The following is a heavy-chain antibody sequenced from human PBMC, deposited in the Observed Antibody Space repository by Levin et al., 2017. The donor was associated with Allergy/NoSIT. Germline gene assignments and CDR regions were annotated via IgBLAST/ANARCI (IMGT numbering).Heavy chain of an antibody. V-gene: IGHV1-8*01. CDR2: MNPNSGNI. D-gene: IGHD6-19*01. CDR3: ARGGSGWPIDY. J-gene: IGHJ4*02. CDR1: GYTFTSYD. Sequence: ASVKVSCKASGYTFTSYDLNWVRQATGQGLEWMGWMNPNSGNIGYAQKFQGRVTMTRNTSISTAYMELSSLRYEDTAVYYCARGGSGWPIDYWGQGTLVTVSS.